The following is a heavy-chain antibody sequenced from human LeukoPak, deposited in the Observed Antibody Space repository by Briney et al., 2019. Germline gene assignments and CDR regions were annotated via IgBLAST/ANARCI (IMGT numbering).Heavy chain of an antibody. CDR1: GFTFSSYS. V-gene: IGHV3-21*01. J-gene: IGHJ5*02. CDR3: AKDRPDWFDP. CDR2: ISSSSSYI. Sequence: KTGGSLRLSCAASGFTFSSYSMNWVRQAPGKGLEWASSISSSSSYIYYADSVKGRFTISRDNAKNSLYLQMNSLRAEDTAVYYCAKDRPDWFDPWGQGTLVTVSS.